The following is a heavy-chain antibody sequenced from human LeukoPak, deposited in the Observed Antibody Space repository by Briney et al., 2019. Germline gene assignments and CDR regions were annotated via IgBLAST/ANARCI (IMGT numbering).Heavy chain of an antibody. D-gene: IGHD1-26*01. CDR1: GFTFSNHG. Sequence: GGTLRLSCAASGFTFSNHGMNWIRQAPGKGLEWVSYISNSDSITKYADSVKGRITISRGNAKNSVYLQMNSLRVEDTAVYYCAREHMGVSAFDIWGQGTMVTVSS. J-gene: IGHJ3*02. CDR3: AREHMGVSAFDI. V-gene: IGHV3-11*01. CDR2: ISNSDSIT.